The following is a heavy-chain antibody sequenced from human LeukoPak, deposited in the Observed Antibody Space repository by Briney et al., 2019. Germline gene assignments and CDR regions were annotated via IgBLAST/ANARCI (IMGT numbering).Heavy chain of an antibody. CDR1: GYTFTSYG. CDR2: ISAYNGNT. Sequence: ASVKVSCKASGYTFTSYGISWVRQAPGQGLEWMGWISAYNGNTNYAQKLQGRVTMTTDTSTSTAYMELRSLRFDDTAVYYCASGGGDDFWSGYPLAYYFDYWGQGTLVTVSS. V-gene: IGHV1-18*01. D-gene: IGHD3-3*01. CDR3: ASGGGDDFWSGYPLAYYFDY. J-gene: IGHJ4*02.